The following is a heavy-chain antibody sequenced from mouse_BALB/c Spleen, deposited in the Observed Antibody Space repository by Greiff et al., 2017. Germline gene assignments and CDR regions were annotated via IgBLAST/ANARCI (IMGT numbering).Heavy chain of an antibody. V-gene: IGHV1-5*01. D-gene: IGHD2-2*01. Sequence: EVQLQQSGTVLARPGASVKMSCKASGYTFTSYWMHWVKQRPGQGLEWIGAIYSGNSDTSYNQKFKGKAKLTAVTSTSTAYMELSSLTNEDSAVYYCTGLLWLRRFDYWGQGTTLTVSS. J-gene: IGHJ2*01. CDR1: GYTFTSYW. CDR2: IYSGNSDT. CDR3: TGLLWLRRFDY.